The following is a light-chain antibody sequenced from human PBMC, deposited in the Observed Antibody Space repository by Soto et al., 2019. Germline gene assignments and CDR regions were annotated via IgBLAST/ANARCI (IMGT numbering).Light chain of an antibody. CDR2: DAS. V-gene: IGKV3-11*01. CDR1: QTIKSS. J-gene: IGKJ4*01. Sequence: EIVLTQSPATLSLSPGERATLSCRASQTIKSSLAWYQQRPGRAPRLLIYDASNRATGIPARFSGSGSGTDFTLTISILEPEDFAVYYCQQRSDWPLTFGGGTKVEIK. CDR3: QQRSDWPLT.